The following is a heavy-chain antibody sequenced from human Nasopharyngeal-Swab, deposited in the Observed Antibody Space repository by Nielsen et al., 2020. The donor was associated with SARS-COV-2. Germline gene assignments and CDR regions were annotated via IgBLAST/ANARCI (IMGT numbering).Heavy chain of an antibody. J-gene: IGHJ6*03. CDR3: ARDVRSYGSGSYYHYYYYYYMDV. CDR2: IYYSGST. CDR1: GGSISSYY. Sequence: SETLSLTCTVSGGSISSYYWSWIRQPPGKGLEWIGYIYYSGSTNYNPSLKSRVTISVDTSKNQFSLKLSSVTAADTAVYYCARDVRSYGSGSYYHYYYYYYMDVWGKGTTVTVSS. V-gene: IGHV4-59*12. D-gene: IGHD3-10*01.